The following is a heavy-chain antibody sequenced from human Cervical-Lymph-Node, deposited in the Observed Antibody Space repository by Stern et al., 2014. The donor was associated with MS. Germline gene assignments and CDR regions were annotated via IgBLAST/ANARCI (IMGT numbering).Heavy chain of an antibody. Sequence: QVQLVQSGAEVKKPGSSVKVSCKASGGTFSSYAISWVRQAPGQGLEWMGGIIPPFVTANYAKKFQGRVPITVDESTSTAYMELSSLRSEDTAVYYCARGELKEGLVRGMDVWGQGTTVTVSS. V-gene: IGHV1-69*01. CDR1: GGTFSSYA. CDR3: ARGELKEGLVRGMDV. D-gene: IGHD1-26*01. CDR2: IIPPFVTA. J-gene: IGHJ6*02.